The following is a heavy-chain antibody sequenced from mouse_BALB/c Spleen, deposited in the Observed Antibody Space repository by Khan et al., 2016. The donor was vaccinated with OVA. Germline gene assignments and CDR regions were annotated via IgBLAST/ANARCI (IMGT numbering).Heavy chain of an antibody. CDR3: TRRGRARATISFSY. J-gene: IGHJ3*01. Sequence: QVQLQQSGAELVKPGASVKLSCKASGYTFTSYYMYWLKQRPGQGLEWIGEINPSNGGTNFNEKFKSKATLTVDKSSSTAYMQRSSLTDEASAVYSGTRRGRARATISFSYWGQGTLVTVSA. V-gene: IGHV1S81*02. D-gene: IGHD3-1*01. CDR1: GYTFTSYY. CDR2: INPSNGGT.